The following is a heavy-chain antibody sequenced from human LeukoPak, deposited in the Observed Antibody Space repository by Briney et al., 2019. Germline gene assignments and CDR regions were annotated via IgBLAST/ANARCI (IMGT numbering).Heavy chain of an antibody. J-gene: IGHJ4*02. V-gene: IGHV4-59*01. Sequence: PSETLSLTCTVSGGSISSYFWSWIRQPAGKGLEWIGSIYYNGDTSYNPSLKSRLTISMDTSKNRFSLNLTSVTAADTAVYYCARPNDYNFFYFNYWGQGTLVTVSS. D-gene: IGHD5-24*01. CDR1: GGSISSYF. CDR3: ARPNDYNFFYFNY. CDR2: IYYNGDT.